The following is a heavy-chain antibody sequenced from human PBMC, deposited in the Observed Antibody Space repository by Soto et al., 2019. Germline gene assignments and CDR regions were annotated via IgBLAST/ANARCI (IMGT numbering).Heavy chain of an antibody. CDR2: IYPSDSDT. J-gene: IGHJ4*02. CDR1: GYSFSNYW. D-gene: IGHD2-2*01. V-gene: IGHV5-51*01. CDR3: ARLLGGGPAAMPFDY. Sequence: GESLKISCQGSGYSFSNYWIGWVRQMPGKGLEWMGIIYPSDSDTIYNPSFQGQVTISADNSISTAYLQWSSLKASDSAIYYCARLLGGGPAAMPFDYWGQGSLVTVSS.